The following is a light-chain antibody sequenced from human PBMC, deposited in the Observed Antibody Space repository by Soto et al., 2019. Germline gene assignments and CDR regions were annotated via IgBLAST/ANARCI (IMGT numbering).Light chain of an antibody. J-gene: IGKJ1*01. CDR2: WAS. V-gene: IGKV4-1*01. CDR1: QSVLYSSNNKNY. Sequence: IVMTQSPDSLAVSLGESSTINCNSSQSVLYSSNNKNYLAWYQQKPGQPPKLLIYWASTRESGVPDRFSGSGSGTDFTLTISSLQAEDVAVYYCQKYYSTPWTCGQGNKGDIK. CDR3: QKYYSTPWT.